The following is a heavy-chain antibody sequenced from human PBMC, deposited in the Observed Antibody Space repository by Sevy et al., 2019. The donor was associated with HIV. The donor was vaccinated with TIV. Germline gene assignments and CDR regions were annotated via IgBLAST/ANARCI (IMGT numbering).Heavy chain of an antibody. CDR1: GGSFSGNY. CDR3: ARGRYRFHTAAAGTKKFDN. CDR2: INHSGST. Sequence: SETLSLTCAVYGGSFSGNYWSWIHQPPGKGLEWIGEINHSGSTNYNPSLKSRVTISVDTSKNQFSLKLSSVTAADTAAYYCARGRYRFHTAAAGTKKFDNWGQGTLVTVSS. D-gene: IGHD6-13*01. J-gene: IGHJ4*02. V-gene: IGHV4-34*01.